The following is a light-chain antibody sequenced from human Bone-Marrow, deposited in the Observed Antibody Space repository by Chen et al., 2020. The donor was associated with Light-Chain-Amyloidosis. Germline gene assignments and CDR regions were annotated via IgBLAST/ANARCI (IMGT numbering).Light chain of an antibody. CDR3: QQRSNWLT. V-gene: IGKV3-11*01. CDR1: QSVSSY. Sequence: EIVLTQSPATLSLSPGERATLSCRASQSVSSYLAWYQHKPGQAPRLLISDASNRATGIPARFSGSGSGTDFTLNISSLEPEDFAGDYCQQRSNWLTFGGGTKVEIK. CDR2: DAS. J-gene: IGKJ4*01.